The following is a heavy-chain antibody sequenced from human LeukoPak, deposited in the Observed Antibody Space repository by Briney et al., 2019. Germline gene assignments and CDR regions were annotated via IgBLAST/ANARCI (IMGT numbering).Heavy chain of an antibody. CDR3: ARIAGLPLVRYFDWLPHHYYMDV. CDR1: GFTFSSYS. V-gene: IGHV3-21*01. J-gene: IGHJ6*03. CDR2: ISSSSSYI. D-gene: IGHD3-9*01. Sequence: GGSLRLSCAVSGFTFSSYSMNWVRQAPGKGLEWVSSISSSSSYIYYADSVKGRFTISRDNAKNSLYLQMNSLRAEDTAVYYCARIAGLPLVRYFDWLPHHYYMDVWGKGTTVTISS.